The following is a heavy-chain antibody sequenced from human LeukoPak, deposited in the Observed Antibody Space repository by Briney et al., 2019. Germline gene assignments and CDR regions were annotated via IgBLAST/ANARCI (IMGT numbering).Heavy chain of an antibody. J-gene: IGHJ4*02. CDR2: INSDGSST. CDR3: ATAATGAPRY. D-gene: IGHD1-26*01. CDR1: GFTFSNYF. Sequence: PGGSLRLSCAASGFTFSNYFMHWVRQAPGKGLVWVSRINSDGSSTTYADSVKGRFTISRDNAKNTLYLQMNSLRAEDTAVYFCATAATGAPRYRGQGTLVTVSS. V-gene: IGHV3-74*01.